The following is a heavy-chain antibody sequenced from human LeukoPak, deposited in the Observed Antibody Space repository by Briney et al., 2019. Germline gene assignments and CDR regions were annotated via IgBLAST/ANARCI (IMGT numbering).Heavy chain of an antibody. CDR3: AKDFHCGGDCYSPYYGMDV. CDR2: VSYDGNDK. D-gene: IGHD2-21*02. CDR1: GFIFSNFW. V-gene: IGHV3-30*18. J-gene: IGHJ6*02. Sequence: GGSLRLSCAASGFIFSNFWLHWVRQAPGKGLEWVAGVSYDGNDKYYVDSVKGRFTISRDNSKNTLYVQMNSLRAEDTAVYFCAKDFHCGGDCYSPYYGMDVWGQGTTVTVSS.